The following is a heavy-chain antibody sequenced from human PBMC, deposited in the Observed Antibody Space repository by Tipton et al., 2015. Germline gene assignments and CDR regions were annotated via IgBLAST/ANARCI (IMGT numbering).Heavy chain of an antibody. J-gene: IGHJ3*02. D-gene: IGHD3-22*01. V-gene: IGHV4-59*01. CDR1: GGSISSYY. Sequence: LRISCTVSGGSISSYYWSWIRQPPGKGLEWIGYIYYSGSTNYNPSLKSRVTISVDTSKNQFSLKLSSVTAADTAVYYCARGTKWLLLLKAFDIWGQGTMVTVSS. CDR2: IYYSGST. CDR3: ARGTKWLLLLKAFDI.